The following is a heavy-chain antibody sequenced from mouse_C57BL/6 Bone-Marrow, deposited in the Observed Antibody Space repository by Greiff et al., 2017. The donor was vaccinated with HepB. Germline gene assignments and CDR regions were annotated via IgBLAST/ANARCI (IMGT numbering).Heavy chain of an antibody. CDR3: ASGNPLFFGDY. V-gene: IGHV1-82*01. Sequence: QVQLQQSGPELVKPGASVKISCKASGYTFSSSWMNWVKQRPGKGLEWIGRIYPGDGDTNYNGKFKGKATLTADKSSSTAYMQLSSLTSEDSAVYFCASGNPLFFGDYWGQGTSVTVSS. CDR2: IYPGDGDT. CDR1: GYTFSSSW. J-gene: IGHJ4*01. D-gene: IGHD2-1*01.